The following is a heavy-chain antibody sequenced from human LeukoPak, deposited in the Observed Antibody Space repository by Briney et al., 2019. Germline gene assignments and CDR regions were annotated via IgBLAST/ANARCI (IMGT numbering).Heavy chain of an antibody. CDR3: AKDGALQWLGHYMDV. J-gene: IGHJ6*03. CDR2: IWFDGSNN. Sequence: GGSLRLSCAASGFTFSRYGIHWVRQAPGKGLEWVAVIWFDGSNNHYADSVKGRFHISRDNSKNTPFLQMNSLRAEDTAVYYCAKDGALQWLGHYMDVWGKGTTVTVSS. CDR1: GFTFSRYG. D-gene: IGHD6-19*01. V-gene: IGHV3-33*06.